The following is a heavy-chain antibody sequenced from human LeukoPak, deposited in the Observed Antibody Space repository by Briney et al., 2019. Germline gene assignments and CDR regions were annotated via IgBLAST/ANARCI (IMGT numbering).Heavy chain of an antibody. CDR2: INHSGST. D-gene: IGHD3-22*01. V-gene: IGHV4-34*01. J-gene: IGHJ4*02. CDR3: ARGYSSGYHFDY. CDR1: GGSFSGYY. Sequence: SETLSLTCAVYGGSFSGYYWSWIRQPPGKGLEWIGEINHSGSTNYNPSLKSRDTISVDTSKNQFSLKLSSVTAADTAVYYCARGYSSGYHFDYWGQGTLVTVSS.